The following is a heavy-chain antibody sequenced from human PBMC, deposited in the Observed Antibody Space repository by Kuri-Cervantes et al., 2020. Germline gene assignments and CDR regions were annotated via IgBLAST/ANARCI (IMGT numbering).Heavy chain of an antibody. CDR2: IGTAGDT. CDR3: AKATDYGVRATADY. D-gene: IGHD4-17*01. V-gene: IGHV3-13*01. J-gene: IGHJ4*02. Sequence: GGSLRLSCAASGFTFSSYDMHWVRQATGNGLEWVSAIGTAGDTYYPGSVKGRFTISRENAKNSLYLQMNSLRAEDTALYYCAKATDYGVRATADYWGQGTLVTVSS. CDR1: GFTFSSYD.